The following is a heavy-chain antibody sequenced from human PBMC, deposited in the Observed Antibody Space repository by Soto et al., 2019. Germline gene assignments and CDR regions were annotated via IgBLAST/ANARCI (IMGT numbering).Heavy chain of an antibody. V-gene: IGHV3-23*01. CDR2: ISGSGGST. CDR3: AKDQRARGAFDI. J-gene: IGHJ3*02. Sequence: LRLSCAASGFTFSSYAMSWARQAPGKGLEWVSAISGSGGSTYYADSVKGRFTISRDNSKNTLYLQMNSLRAEDTAVYYCAKDQRARGAFDIWGQGTMVTVSS. D-gene: IGHD3-10*01. CDR1: GFTFSSYA.